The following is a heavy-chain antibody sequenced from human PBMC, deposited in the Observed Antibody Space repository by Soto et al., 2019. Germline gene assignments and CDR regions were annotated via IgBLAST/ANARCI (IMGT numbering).Heavy chain of an antibody. D-gene: IGHD2-2*01. J-gene: IGHJ5*02. Sequence: QVQLVKSGGGVVQPGRSLRLSCAASGFTFSNYAIHWVRQAPGRGLEWVTVISFDGSNKYYADSVKGRFTISRDNSKNTVYLQMNSLRVEDTAVYYCAKHGIAWDQTLSQPNWFDPWGQGTLVTVSS. CDR2: ISFDGSNK. CDR3: AKHGIAWDQTLSQPNWFDP. V-gene: IGHV3-30*18. CDR1: GFTFSNYA.